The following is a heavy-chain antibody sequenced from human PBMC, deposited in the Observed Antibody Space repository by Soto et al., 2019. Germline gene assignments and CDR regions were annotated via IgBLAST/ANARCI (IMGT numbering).Heavy chain of an antibody. J-gene: IGHJ3*02. CDR1: GFTFSTYW. V-gene: IGHV3-7*04. CDR3: ARGDYYDSSGPFSDAFDI. D-gene: IGHD3-22*01. CDR2: IKPDGSEK. Sequence: GSLRLSCAASGFTFSTYWMSWVRQAPGKGLEWVANIKPDGSEKWYVDSVKGRFTISRDNAKNSLYLQMNSLRAEDTAVYYCARGDYYDSSGPFSDAFDIWGQGTMVTVSS.